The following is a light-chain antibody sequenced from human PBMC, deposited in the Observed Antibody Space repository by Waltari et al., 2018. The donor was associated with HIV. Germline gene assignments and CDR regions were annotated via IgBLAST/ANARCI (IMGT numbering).Light chain of an antibody. Sequence: DIQMTQSPSSVSASVGDRVTITCRASQGVSAWLAWYQQKPGKAPKLLIYAGSSLQSGVPSRFRGSGSRTESTLTISSLQPEDFSTYYLQQANSFPPSFGGGTKVEIK. CDR3: QQANSFPPS. CDR1: QGVSAW. CDR2: AGS. J-gene: IGKJ4*01. V-gene: IGKV1D-12*01.